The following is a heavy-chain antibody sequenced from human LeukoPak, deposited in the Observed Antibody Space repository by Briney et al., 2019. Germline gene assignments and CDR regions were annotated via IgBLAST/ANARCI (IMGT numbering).Heavy chain of an antibody. CDR3: AGLARPSSGWSIFDY. Sequence: SETLSLTCTVSGGSITSYYWSWIRQPPGKGLEWIGFTYDSGDTTSNPSLKSRVTISVDTSKKYFSLKLSYVTAADTAVYYCAGLARPSSGWSIFDYWGQGTLVTVSS. CDR1: GGSITSYY. CDR2: TYDSGDT. D-gene: IGHD6-19*01. J-gene: IGHJ4*02. V-gene: IGHV4-59*08.